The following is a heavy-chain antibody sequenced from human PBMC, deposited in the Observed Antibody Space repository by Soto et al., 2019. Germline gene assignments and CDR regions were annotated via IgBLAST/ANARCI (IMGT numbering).Heavy chain of an antibody. CDR1: GFSFSTFA. J-gene: IGHJ4*02. Sequence: EVQLLDSGGDLVQPGGSLRLSCVTSGFSFSTFAMGWFRRAPGKGLEWVSAIRPSGGRIYYAAPVRGRFSISRDDSKNTVYLQMDSLGPEDTAVYFCGREAAGTRGCYTADHGGQGTLVIVSS. CDR2: IRPSGGRI. V-gene: IGHV3-23*01. CDR3: GREAAGTRGCYTADH. D-gene: IGHD1-7*01.